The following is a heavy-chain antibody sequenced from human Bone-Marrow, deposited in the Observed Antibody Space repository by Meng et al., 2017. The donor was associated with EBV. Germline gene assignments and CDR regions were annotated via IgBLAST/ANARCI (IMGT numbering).Heavy chain of an antibody. V-gene: IGHV1-69*01. J-gene: IGHJ4*02. CDR1: GGTFNSDA. Sequence: QGQVVRSGAEVKKPGSSVKVSCWTSGGTFNSDAVSWVRQAPGQGLEWMGGLIPMSGAPHYAQKFQGRVTITADESTSTHYMDLSNLRSDDMAMYYCASESGRGFTPDYWGQGTLVTVSS. D-gene: IGHD3-10*01. CDR3: ASESGRGFTPDY. CDR2: LIPMSGAP.